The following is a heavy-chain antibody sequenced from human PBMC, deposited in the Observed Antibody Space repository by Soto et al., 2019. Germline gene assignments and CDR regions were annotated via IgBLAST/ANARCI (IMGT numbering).Heavy chain of an antibody. V-gene: IGHV4-61*01. J-gene: IGHJ6*02. CDR2: IYSSGST. D-gene: IGHD6-6*01. Sequence: PSETLSLTCTVSGGSVSSDTHYWSWIRQPPGKRLEWIGFIYSSGSTNYNPSLKSRVTMSVDTSKNQFSLKLRSVIVADTAVYYCARASYSSSPLGYYYYYGMDVWGQGTTVTVSS. CDR3: ARASYSSSPLGYYYYYGMDV. CDR1: GGSVSSDTHY.